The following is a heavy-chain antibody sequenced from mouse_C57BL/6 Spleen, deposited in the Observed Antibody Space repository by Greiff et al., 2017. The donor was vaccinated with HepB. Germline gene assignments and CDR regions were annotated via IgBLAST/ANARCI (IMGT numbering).Heavy chain of an antibody. CDR1: GYTFTDYY. J-gene: IGHJ2*01. CDR2: INPYNGGT. Sequence: VQLQQSGPVLVKPGASVKMSCKASGYTFTDYYMNWVKQSHGKSLEWIGVINPYNGGTSYNQKFKGKATFTVDKPSSTAYMELNSLTSEDSAVYYCAREVYDYRYFDYWGQGTTLTVSS. V-gene: IGHV1-19*01. CDR3: AREVYDYRYFDY. D-gene: IGHD2-4*01.